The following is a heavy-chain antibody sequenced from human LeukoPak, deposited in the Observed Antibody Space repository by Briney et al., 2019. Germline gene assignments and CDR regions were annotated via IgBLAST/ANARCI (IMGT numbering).Heavy chain of an antibody. V-gene: IGHV3-21*01. CDR1: GFTFSSYS. CDR3: ARDGGSGYGDYSYDAFDI. D-gene: IGHD4-17*01. CDR2: ISSSSSYI. Sequence: PGGSLRLSCAASGFTFSSYSMNWVRQAPGKGLEWASSISSSSSYIYYADSVKGRFTISRDNAKNSLYLQMNSLRAEDTAVYYCARDGGSGYGDYSYDAFDIWGQGTMVTVSS. J-gene: IGHJ3*02.